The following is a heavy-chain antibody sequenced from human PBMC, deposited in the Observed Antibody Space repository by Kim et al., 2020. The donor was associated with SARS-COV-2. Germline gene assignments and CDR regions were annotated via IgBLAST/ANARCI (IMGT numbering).Heavy chain of an antibody. V-gene: IGHV3-33*01. J-gene: IGHJ4*02. CDR3: ARDITSRYLDY. Sequence: YYSEPVEGRFTISRDNSKNTLFLQMNSLRAEDTAVYYCARDITSRYLDYWGQGTLVIVSS. D-gene: IGHD6-6*01.